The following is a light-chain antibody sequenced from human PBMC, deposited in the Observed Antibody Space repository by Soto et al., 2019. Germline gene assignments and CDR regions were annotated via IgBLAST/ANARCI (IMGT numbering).Light chain of an antibody. V-gene: IGLV1-51*01. J-gene: IGLJ2*01. Sequence: QSVLTQPPSVSAAPGQKVTISCSGSRSNIGNNYVSWYQQLPGPAPKLLIYDNNKRPSGIPDRLPGSKSGTSGTLDITGLQTGDEADYYCATWDYRLTGEVFGGGTELTVL. CDR3: ATWDYRLTGEV. CDR1: RSNIGNNY. CDR2: DNN.